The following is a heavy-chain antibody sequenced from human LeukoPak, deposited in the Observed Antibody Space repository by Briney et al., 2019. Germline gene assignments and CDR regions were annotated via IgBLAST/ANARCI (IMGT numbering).Heavy chain of an antibody. D-gene: IGHD1-26*01. CDR2: IYYSGST. Sequence: SQTLSLTCTVSGGSISSGGYYWSWIRQHPGKGLEWIGYIYYSGSTYYNPSLKSRVTISVDTSKNQFSLKLSSVTAADTAVYYCARVAVRGASRAFDYWGQGTLVTVSS. V-gene: IGHV4-31*03. J-gene: IGHJ4*02. CDR1: GGSISSGGYY. CDR3: ARVAVRGASRAFDY.